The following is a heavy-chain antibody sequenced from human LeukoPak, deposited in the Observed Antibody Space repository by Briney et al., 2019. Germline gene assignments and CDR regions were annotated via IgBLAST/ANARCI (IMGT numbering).Heavy chain of an antibody. J-gene: IGHJ4*02. CDR1: GFTFSSYY. CDR2: ISGSGGST. CDR3: AKRGGYYDSSGYVDY. D-gene: IGHD3-22*01. Sequence: GGTLRLSCAVSGFTFSSYYMSWVRQAPGKGLEWASAISGSGGSTYYADSVKGRFTISRDNTKNTLYLQMNSLGAEDTAVYCCAKRGGYYDSSGYVDYWGQGTLVTVSS. V-gene: IGHV3-23*01.